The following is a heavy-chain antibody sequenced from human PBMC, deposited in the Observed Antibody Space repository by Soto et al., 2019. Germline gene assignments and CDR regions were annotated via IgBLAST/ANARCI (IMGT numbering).Heavy chain of an antibody. CDR2: SDHSGST. Sequence: PSETLSLTCAVSGGSISSSNWWRWGREPPGKGLEGIGESDHSGSTNYNPSVKSRVTISGDKSKNKLSLKLSSVSAADTAVYYCAPGYYDIFTCYYEYFDYWGQGTLVTVSS. J-gene: IGHJ4*02. V-gene: IGHV4-4*02. CDR1: GGSISSSNW. CDR3: APGYYDIFTCYYEYFDY. D-gene: IGHD3-9*01.